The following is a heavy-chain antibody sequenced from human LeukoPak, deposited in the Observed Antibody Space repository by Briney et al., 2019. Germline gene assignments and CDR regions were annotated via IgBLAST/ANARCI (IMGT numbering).Heavy chain of an antibody. CDR2: ISGAGRET. CDR1: GFTFGGSA. D-gene: IGHD6-19*01. V-gene: IGHV3-23*01. J-gene: IGHJ4*02. Sequence: GGSLRLSCEASGFTFGGSAMSWVRQAPGKGLEWISDISGAGRETYYADSVKGRFTISRDNSKNTLYLQLNSLGVEDTAVYFCAKIDSPRIGWRAPFDYWGQGTLVTVSS. CDR3: AKIDSPRIGWRAPFDY.